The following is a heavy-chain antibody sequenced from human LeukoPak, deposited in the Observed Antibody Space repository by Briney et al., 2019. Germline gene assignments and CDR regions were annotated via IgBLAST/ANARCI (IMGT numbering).Heavy chain of an antibody. Sequence: ASVKVSCKASGYTFTSYDINWVRQATGQGLEWMGWMNPNSGNTGYAQKFQGRVTMTRNTSISTAYMELSSLRSEDTAVYYCARRNRDSSSWYDYYYYYYMDVWGKGTAVTVSS. CDR1: GYTFTSYD. D-gene: IGHD6-13*01. CDR2: MNPNSGNT. CDR3: ARRNRDSSSWYDYYYYYYMDV. V-gene: IGHV1-8*01. J-gene: IGHJ6*03.